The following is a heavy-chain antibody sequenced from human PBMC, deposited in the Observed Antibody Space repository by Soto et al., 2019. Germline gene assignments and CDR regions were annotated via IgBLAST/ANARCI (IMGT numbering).Heavy chain of an antibody. Sequence: QVQLQESGPGLVKPSQTLSLTCTVSGGSISSGGYYWSWIPQHPGKGLEWIGYIYYSGSTYYNPSLKSRVTISVDTSKNQFSLKLSSVTAADTAVYYCAREVWDSSGWNFDYWGQGTLVTVSS. CDR3: AREVWDSSGWNFDY. J-gene: IGHJ4*02. CDR2: IYYSGST. D-gene: IGHD3-22*01. V-gene: IGHV4-31*03. CDR1: GGSISSGGYY.